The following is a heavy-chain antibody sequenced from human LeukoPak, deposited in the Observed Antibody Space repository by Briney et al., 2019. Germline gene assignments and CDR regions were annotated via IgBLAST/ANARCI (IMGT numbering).Heavy chain of an antibody. CDR1: GDSVSINSAA. D-gene: IGHD4-17*01. CDR2: TYYRSKWYN. J-gene: IGHJ5*02. V-gene: IGHV6-1*01. CDR3: ARGLTESLHGDYWFDP. Sequence: SQTLSLTCALSGDSVSINSAAWNWIRQSPWRGLEWLGSTYYRSKWYNDYAVSVKSRITINPDTSKNQFSLQLNSVTPEDTAVYYCARGLTESLHGDYWFDPWGQGTLVTVSS.